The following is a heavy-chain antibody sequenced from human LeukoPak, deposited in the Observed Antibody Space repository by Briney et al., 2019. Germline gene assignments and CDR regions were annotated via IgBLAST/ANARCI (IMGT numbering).Heavy chain of an antibody. J-gene: IGHJ4*02. Sequence: GGPLRLSCAASRFTFSNYWMSWVRQAPGKGLEWVANIKQDGSEKYYVDSVKGRFTISRDNAKNSLYLQINSLRAEDTAVYYCARDGGGSYVFDYWGQGTLVTVSS. CDR3: ARDGGGSYVFDY. D-gene: IGHD1-26*01. V-gene: IGHV3-7*01. CDR2: IKQDGSEK. CDR1: RFTFSNYW.